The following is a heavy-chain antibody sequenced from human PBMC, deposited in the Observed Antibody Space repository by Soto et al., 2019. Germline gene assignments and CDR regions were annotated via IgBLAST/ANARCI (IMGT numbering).Heavy chain of an antibody. CDR2: IIPIFGTA. V-gene: IGHV1-69*12. CDR3: ARDPQDPGRGYWYFDL. J-gene: IGHJ2*01. Sequence: QVQLVQSGAEVKKPGSSVKVSCKASGGTFSSYAISWVRQAPGQGLEWMGGIIPIFGTANYAQKFQGRVTITATESTSTAYMELSSLRSEDTAVYYCARDPQDPGRGYWYFDLWGRGTLVTVSS. D-gene: IGHD2-15*01. CDR1: GGTFSSYA.